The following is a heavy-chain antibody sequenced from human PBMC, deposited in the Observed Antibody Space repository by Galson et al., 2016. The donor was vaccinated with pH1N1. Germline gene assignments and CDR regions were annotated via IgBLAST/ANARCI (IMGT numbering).Heavy chain of an antibody. Sequence: LSLTCTVSGDSINRNYWSWIRQPPGKGLEWIGYIYYSGTTSYNPSLKSRITISVDSSQGQFSLKLTSVTAADTAVCYCARGGGDLDSWGQGTLVTVSS. V-gene: IGHV4-59*01. J-gene: IGHJ4*02. CDR1: GDSINRNY. D-gene: IGHD2-21*02. CDR2: IYYSGTT. CDR3: ARGGGDLDS.